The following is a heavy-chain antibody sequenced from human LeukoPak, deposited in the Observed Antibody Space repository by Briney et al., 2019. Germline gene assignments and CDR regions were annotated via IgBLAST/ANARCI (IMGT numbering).Heavy chain of an antibody. Sequence: ASVKVSCKASGYTFTNYDVHWVRQATGQGLEWMGWMNPNGTYTGYAQRFQGRVTFIRDASISTAYMELSSLRSEDTAVYYCARDLGLGIPFDYWGQGTLVTVSS. CDR2: MNPNGTYT. V-gene: IGHV1-8*03. CDR3: ARDLGLGIPFDY. CDR1: GYTFTNYD. J-gene: IGHJ4*02. D-gene: IGHD7-27*01.